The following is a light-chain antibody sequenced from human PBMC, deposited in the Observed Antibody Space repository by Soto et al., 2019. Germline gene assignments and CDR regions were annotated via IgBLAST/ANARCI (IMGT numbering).Light chain of an antibody. J-gene: IGKJ5*01. V-gene: IGKV3-20*01. CDR2: GAS. Sequence: ENVLTQSPGTLSLSPGERATLSCSASQTVSSYLTWYQQRPGQAPRLLIYGASKRATGITDRFSGSGSGTDFTLTISRLEPEDFALYYCQQYGTSPITFGQGTRLEIK. CDR1: QTVSSY. CDR3: QQYGTSPIT.